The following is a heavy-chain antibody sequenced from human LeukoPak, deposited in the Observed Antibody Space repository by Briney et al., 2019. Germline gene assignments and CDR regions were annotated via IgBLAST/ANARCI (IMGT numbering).Heavy chain of an antibody. CDR2: IWYDGSNK. CDR1: GFTFSSYD. CDR3: AREASDAFDI. Sequence: PGRSLRLSCVASGFTFSSYDMHWVRQAPGKGLEWVALIWYDGSNKNYADPVKGRFTISRDNSKNTLFLQMNSLRAEDTAVYYCAREASDAFDIWGQGTMVTVSS. J-gene: IGHJ3*02. V-gene: IGHV3-33*01.